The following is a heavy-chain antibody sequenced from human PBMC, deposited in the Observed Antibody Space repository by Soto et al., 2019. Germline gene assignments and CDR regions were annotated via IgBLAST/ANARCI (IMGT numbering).Heavy chain of an antibody. CDR1: GFTFSNYD. CDR3: AKDRITGLFDY. D-gene: IGHD1-20*01. Sequence: SLRLSCAASGFTFSNYDMHWVRQAPGKGLEWVAVISSDGSNKYYAESVKGRFTISRDNSKNTLYLQMNSLRAEDTAVYYCAKDRITGLFDYWGQGTLVTVSS. CDR2: ISSDGSNK. V-gene: IGHV3-30*18. J-gene: IGHJ4*02.